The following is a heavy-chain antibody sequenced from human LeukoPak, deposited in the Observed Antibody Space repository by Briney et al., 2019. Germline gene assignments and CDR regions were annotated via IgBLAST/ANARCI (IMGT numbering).Heavy chain of an antibody. J-gene: IGHJ4*02. CDR2: MNPNSGNT. D-gene: IGHD5-18*01. CDR1: GYTFTSYD. V-gene: IGHV1-8*01. Sequence: ASVKVSCRASGYTFTSYDINWVRQATGQGLEWMGWMNPNSGNTGYAQKFQGRVTMTRNTSISTAYMELSNLRSDDTAAYYCVRGYSYGFYFDYWGQGSRVTVSS. CDR3: VRGYSYGFYFDY.